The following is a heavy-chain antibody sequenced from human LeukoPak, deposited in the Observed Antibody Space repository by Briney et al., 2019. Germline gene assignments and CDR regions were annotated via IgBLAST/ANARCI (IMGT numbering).Heavy chain of an antibody. D-gene: IGHD6-19*01. CDR1: GGTFSSYA. CDR3: ARDSWGAVAGTLDY. J-gene: IGHJ4*02. CDR2: IIPIFGTA. V-gene: IGHV1-69*05. Sequence: SVKVSCKASGGTFSSYAISWVRQALGQGLEWMGGIIPIFGTANYAQKFQGRVTITTDESTSTAYMELSSLRSEDTAVYYCARDSWGAVAGTLDYWGQGTLVTVSS.